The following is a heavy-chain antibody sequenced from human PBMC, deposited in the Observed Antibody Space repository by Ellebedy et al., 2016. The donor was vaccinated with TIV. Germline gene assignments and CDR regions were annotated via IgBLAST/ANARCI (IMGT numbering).Heavy chain of an antibody. CDR1: GGPISSYY. V-gene: IGHV4-59*01. D-gene: IGHD6-13*01. CDR3: ARGVAAVDY. CDR2: IYYSGST. J-gene: IGHJ4*02. Sequence: MPSETLSLTCTVSGGPISSYYWSWIRQPPGKGLEWIGYIYYSGSTNYNPSLKSRVTISVDTSKNQFSLKLSSVTAADTAVYYCARGVAAVDYWGQGTLVTVSS.